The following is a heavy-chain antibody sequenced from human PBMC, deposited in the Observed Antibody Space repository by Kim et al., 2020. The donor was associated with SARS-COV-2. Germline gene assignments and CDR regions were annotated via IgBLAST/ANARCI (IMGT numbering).Heavy chain of an antibody. V-gene: IGHV1-69*13. CDR1: GGTFSSYA. D-gene: IGHD3-10*01. CDR2: IIPIFGTA. Sequence: SVKVSCKASGGTFSSYAISWVRQAPGQGLEWMGGIIPIFGTANYAQKFQGRVTITADESTSTAYMELSILRSEDTAVYYCARDGGGYYYGSGSYWAYWGQGTLVTVSS. CDR3: ARDGGGYYYGSGSYWAY. J-gene: IGHJ4*02.